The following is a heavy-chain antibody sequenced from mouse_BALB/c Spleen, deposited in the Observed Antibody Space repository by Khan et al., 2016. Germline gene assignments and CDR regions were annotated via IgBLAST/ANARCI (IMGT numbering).Heavy chain of an antibody. D-gene: IGHD1-1*01. CDR2: INTNTGEP. CDR1: GYTFTNYG. J-gene: IGHJ3*01. CDR3: ADDYYGSNWFAY. V-gene: IGHV9-3*02. Sequence: QIQLVQSGPELKKPGETVKISCKASGYTFTNYGMNWVKQAPGKGLKWMGWINTNTGEPTYAEEVKGRFAFSLEPSASTAYLQINNLKNEDTATYFCADDYYGSNWFAYWGQGTLVTVSA.